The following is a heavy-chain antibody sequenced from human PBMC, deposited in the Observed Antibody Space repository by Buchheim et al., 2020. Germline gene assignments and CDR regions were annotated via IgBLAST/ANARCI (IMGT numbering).Heavy chain of an antibody. CDR3: ARGSGYSGYDSGDY. CDR1: EFTFSIYA. V-gene: IGHV3-23*04. J-gene: IGHJ4*02. Sequence: EVQLVESGGGLVQPGGSLRLSCAASEFTFSIYAMNWVRQAPGKGLEWVSVISGSGSTTYYADSVKGRFTISRDNSKNTLHLQMNSLRVEDTAVYYCARGSGYSGYDSGDYWGQGTL. CDR2: ISGSGSTT. D-gene: IGHD5-12*01.